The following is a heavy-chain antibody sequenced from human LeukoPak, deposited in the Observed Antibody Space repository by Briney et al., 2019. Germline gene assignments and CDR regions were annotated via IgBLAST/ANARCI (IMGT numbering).Heavy chain of an antibody. CDR1: GGSISSYY. V-gene: IGHV4-4*07. J-gene: IGHJ3*02. D-gene: IGHD1-26*01. Sequence: PSETLSLTCTVSGGSISSYYWSWIRQPAGKGLEWIGRIYTSGSTNYNPSLKSRVTISVDTSKNQFSLKLSSVTAADTAVYYCAREGARWEPSFSAFDIWGQGTMVTVSS. CDR3: AREGARWEPSFSAFDI. CDR2: IYTSGST.